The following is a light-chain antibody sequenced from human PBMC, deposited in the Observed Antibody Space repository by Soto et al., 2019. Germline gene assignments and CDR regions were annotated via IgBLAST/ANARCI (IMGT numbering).Light chain of an antibody. CDR2: GAY. J-gene: IGKJ2*01. Sequence: EIVLTQSPGTLSLSPGERATLSCRASQSVSSSHLAWYHQKTGQAPRLLIYGAYSRATGIPDRFSGSGSGTDVTLTISRLEPEDFAVYYCQQYDSSPPVYTFGQGTKLEIK. V-gene: IGKV3-20*01. CDR1: QSVSSSH. CDR3: QQYDSSPPVYT.